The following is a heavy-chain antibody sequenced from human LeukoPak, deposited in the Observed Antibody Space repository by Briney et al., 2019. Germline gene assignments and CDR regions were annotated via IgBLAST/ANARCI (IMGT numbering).Heavy chain of an antibody. CDR2: INHSGST. CDR3: ARFLPPIPDDY. D-gene: IGHD1-14*01. J-gene: IGHJ4*02. Sequence: SETLSLTCAVYGGSFSGYYWSWIRQPPGKGLEWIGEINHSGSTNYNPSLKSRVTISVDTSKNQFSLKLSSVTAADTAVYYCARFLPPIPDDYWGQGTLATVSS. CDR1: GGSFSGYY. V-gene: IGHV4-34*01.